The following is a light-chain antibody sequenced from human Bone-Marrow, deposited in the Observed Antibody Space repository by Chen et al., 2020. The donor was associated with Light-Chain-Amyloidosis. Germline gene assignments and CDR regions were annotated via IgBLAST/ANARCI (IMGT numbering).Light chain of an antibody. CDR1: SSDVGGDNH. CDR2: EVT. Sequence: SALTQPASVSGSPGQSITISCTGTSSDVGGDNHVSWYQQHPDKASKLMIYEVTNRPSWVPARFSGSKSDNTASLTISGLQTEDEADYFCSSYTITNTLVFGSGTRVTVL. V-gene: IGLV2-14*01. CDR3: SSYTITNTLV. J-gene: IGLJ1*01.